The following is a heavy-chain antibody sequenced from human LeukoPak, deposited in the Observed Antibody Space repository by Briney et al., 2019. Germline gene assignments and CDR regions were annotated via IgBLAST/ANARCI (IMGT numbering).Heavy chain of an antibody. Sequence: GRSLRLSCAASGFTFSDYAMHWVRQAPGKGLEWVAVISYDGSNKYYADSVKGRFTISRDNSKNTLYLQMNSLRAEDTAVYYCASNYFDSNGYYWGFDYWGQGTLVTVSS. J-gene: IGHJ4*02. CDR2: ISYDGSNK. D-gene: IGHD3-22*01. CDR3: ASNYFDSNGYYWGFDY. V-gene: IGHV3-30-3*01. CDR1: GFTFSDYA.